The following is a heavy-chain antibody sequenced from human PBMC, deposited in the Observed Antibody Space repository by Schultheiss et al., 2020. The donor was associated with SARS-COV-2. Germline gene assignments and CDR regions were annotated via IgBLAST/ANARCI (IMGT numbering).Heavy chain of an antibody. CDR2: IKQDGSEE. CDR1: GFSFRSYA. V-gene: IGHV3-7*01. J-gene: IGHJ4*02. Sequence: GGSLRLSCVASGFSFRSYAVHWVRQAPGKGLEWVANIKQDGSEEYYVDSVKGRFTISRDNAKNTLYLQMNSLRPEDTGVYYCARKEYYDPRTYECFDHWGQGTLVTVSS. CDR3: ARKEYYDPRTYECFDH. D-gene: IGHD3-22*01.